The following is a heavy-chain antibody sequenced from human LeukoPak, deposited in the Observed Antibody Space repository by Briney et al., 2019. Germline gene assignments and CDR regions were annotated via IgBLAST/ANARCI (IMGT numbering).Heavy chain of an antibody. D-gene: IGHD3-10*01. CDR3: ARGASGEGY. CDR2: IYYSGTT. CDR1: GGSISSGSYY. Sequence: PPQTLSLTCTVSGGSISSGSYYWSWIRQHPGKGLEWIGYIYYSGTTYYNPSLKSRITMSVDTSKNQFSLKLSSVTAADTAVYYCARGASGEGYWGQGTLVTVSS. J-gene: IGHJ4*02. V-gene: IGHV4-31*03.